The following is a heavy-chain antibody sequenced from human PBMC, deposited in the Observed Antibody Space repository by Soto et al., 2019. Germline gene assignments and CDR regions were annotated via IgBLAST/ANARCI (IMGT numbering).Heavy chain of an antibody. D-gene: IGHD5-12*01. V-gene: IGHV1-8*01. CDR2: MNPNSGNT. J-gene: IGHJ6*03. CDR3: ARGRGYSGYDLYHYMDV. CDR1: GYTFTSYD. Sequence: ASVKVSCKASGYTFTSYDINWVRQATGQGLEWMGWMNPNSGNTGYAQKFQGRVTMTRNTSISTAYMELSSLRSEDTAVYYCARGRGYSGYDLYHYMDVWGKGTTVTVSS.